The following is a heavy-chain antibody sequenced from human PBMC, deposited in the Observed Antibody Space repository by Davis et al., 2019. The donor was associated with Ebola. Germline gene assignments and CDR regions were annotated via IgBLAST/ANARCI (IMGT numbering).Heavy chain of an antibody. D-gene: IGHD2-15*01. V-gene: IGHV1-46*02. CDR3: AREPQPLGGSCYSLGCYFDF. CDR1: GYTFNSYY. CDR2: INPSGGAT. J-gene: IGHJ4*02. Sequence: ASVKVSCKASGYTFNSYYMNWVRQAPGQGLEWMGIINPSGGATNYAQKFQGRVTMTRDTSTSTAYMELRTLGSDDTAVYYCAREPQPLGGSCYSLGCYFDFWGQGTLVTVSS.